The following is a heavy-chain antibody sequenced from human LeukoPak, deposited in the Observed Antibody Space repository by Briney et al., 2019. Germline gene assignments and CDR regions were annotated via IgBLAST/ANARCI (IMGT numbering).Heavy chain of an antibody. CDR2: IWYDGSNK. V-gene: IGHV3-30*02. D-gene: IGHD6-13*01. Sequence: GGSLRLSCAASGFTFSSYGMHWVRQAPGKGLEGGAVIWYDGSNKYYADSVKGRFTISRDNSKNTLYLQMNSLRAEDTAVYYCATGRRAAAAEGYFDYWGQGTLVTVSS. CDR3: ATGRRAAAAEGYFDY. J-gene: IGHJ4*02. CDR1: GFTFSSYG.